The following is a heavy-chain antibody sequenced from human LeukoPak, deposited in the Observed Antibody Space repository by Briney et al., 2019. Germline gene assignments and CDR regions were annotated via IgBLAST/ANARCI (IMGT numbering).Heavy chain of an antibody. Sequence: SETLSLTCTVSGGSISSSSYHWGWIRQPPGKGLEWIGSIYYSGSTYYNPSLKSRVTISVDTSKNQFSLKLSSVTAADTAVYYCARGWGSGYSYFDYWGQGTLVTVSS. CDR3: ARGWGSGYSYFDY. D-gene: IGHD3-22*01. CDR1: GGSISSSSYH. V-gene: IGHV4-39*07. CDR2: IYYSGST. J-gene: IGHJ4*02.